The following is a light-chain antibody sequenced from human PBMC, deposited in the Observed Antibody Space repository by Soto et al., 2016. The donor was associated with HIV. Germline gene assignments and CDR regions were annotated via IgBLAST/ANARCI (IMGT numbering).Light chain of an antibody. J-gene: IGKJ2*01. Sequence: DIVMTQTPLSLSVTPGQPASISCRSDQSLLHSDGKTYLSWYLQKTGQPPHLLIYEVSKRFSGVPNRFSGSGSGTDFSLKISRVEAEDVGVYYCMQSIQLYTFGQGTKLDIK. CDR2: EVS. V-gene: IGKV2D-29*01. CDR3: MQSIQLYT. CDR1: QSLLHSDGKTY.